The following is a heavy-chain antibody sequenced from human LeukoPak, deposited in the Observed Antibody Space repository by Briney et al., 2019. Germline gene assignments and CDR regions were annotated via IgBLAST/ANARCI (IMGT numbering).Heavy chain of an antibody. CDR2: ISSSSSYI. Sequence: GGSLRLSCAASGFTFSSYWMSWVRQAPGKGLEWVSSISSSSSYIYYADSVKGRFTISRDNAKNSLYLQMNSLRAEDTAVYYCAREGSSWLDDAFDIWGQGTMVTVSS. V-gene: IGHV3-21*01. J-gene: IGHJ3*02. CDR3: AREGSSWLDDAFDI. CDR1: GFTFSSYW. D-gene: IGHD6-13*01.